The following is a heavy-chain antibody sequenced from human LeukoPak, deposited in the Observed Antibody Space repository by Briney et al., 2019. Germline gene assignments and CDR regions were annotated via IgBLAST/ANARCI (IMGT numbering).Heavy chain of an antibody. V-gene: IGHV1-69*13. CDR2: IIPIFRAT. D-gene: IGHD5-24*01. CDR1: GGTFSSYG. Sequence: SVKVSCKPSGGTFSSYGVSWVRQAPGQGLEWMGGIIPIFRATNYAQRFRGRVTITADESTSTAYMELSSLRSEDTAVYYCARSQRAGYNVYYFDSWGQGTLVTVSS. J-gene: IGHJ4*02. CDR3: ARSQRAGYNVYYFDS.